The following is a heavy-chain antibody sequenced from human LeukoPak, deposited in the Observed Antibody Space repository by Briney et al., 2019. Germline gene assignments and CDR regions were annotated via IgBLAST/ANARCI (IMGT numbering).Heavy chain of an antibody. V-gene: IGHV1-69*13. J-gene: IGHJ5*02. D-gene: IGHD3-22*01. Sequence: GASVKVSCKASGGSFSSYATCWVRQAPGRGRGWMGRIIPVFGAANYTQKFQGTVTPTADASTSTRYIGLRSVRSPDTAVYCRARGPPGLHSYDSSGGVWFVPWGQGTLVTVSS. CDR1: GGSFSSYA. CDR3: ARGPPGLHSYDSSGGVWFVP. CDR2: IIPVFGAA.